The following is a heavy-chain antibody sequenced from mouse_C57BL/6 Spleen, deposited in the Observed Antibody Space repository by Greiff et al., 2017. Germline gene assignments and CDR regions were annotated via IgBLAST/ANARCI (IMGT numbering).Heavy chain of an antibody. J-gene: IGHJ2*01. Sequence: EVKLEESGGGLVKPGGSLKLSCAASGFTFSDYGMHWVRQAPEKGLEWVAYISSGSSTIYYADTVKGRFTISRDNAKNTLFLQMTSLRSEDTAMYYCARPGSPYYFDYWGQGTTLTVSS. V-gene: IGHV5-17*01. CDR2: ISSGSSTI. CDR3: ARPGSPYYFDY. CDR1: GFTFSDYG.